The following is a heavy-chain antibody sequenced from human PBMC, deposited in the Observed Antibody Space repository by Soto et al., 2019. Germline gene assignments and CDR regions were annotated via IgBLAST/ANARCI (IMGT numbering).Heavy chain of an antibody. V-gene: IGHV6-1*01. J-gene: IGHJ4*02. CDR2: TYYRSKWYN. Sequence: SQTLSLTCAISGDSVSSNSAAWNWIRQSPSRGLEWLGRTYYRSKWYNDYAVSVKSRITINPDTSKNQFSLQLNSVTPEDMAVYYCARDVWYSSGWSPIYGFGYWGQGTLVTVSS. D-gene: IGHD6-19*01. CDR3: ARDVWYSSGWSPIYGFGY. CDR1: GDSVSSNSAA.